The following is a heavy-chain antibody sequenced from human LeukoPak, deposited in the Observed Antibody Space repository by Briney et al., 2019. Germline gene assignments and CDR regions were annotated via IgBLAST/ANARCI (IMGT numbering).Heavy chain of an antibody. J-gene: IGHJ4*02. V-gene: IGHV3-23*01. Sequence: GGSLRLSCAASGFTFSSYAMSWVRQAPGKGLEWVSAISGSGGSAYYADSVKGRFTISRDNSKNTLYLQMNSLRAEDTAVYYCAKSPQWLVHGYWGQGTLVTVSS. CDR3: AKSPQWLVHGY. CDR2: ISGSGGSA. CDR1: GFTFSSYA. D-gene: IGHD6-19*01.